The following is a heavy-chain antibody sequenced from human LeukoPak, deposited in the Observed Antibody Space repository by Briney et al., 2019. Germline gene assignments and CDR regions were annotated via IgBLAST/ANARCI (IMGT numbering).Heavy chain of an antibody. J-gene: IGHJ4*02. CDR2: IYSGGST. CDR1: GFTFSSYG. V-gene: IGHV3-66*01. Sequence: GGSLRLSCAASGFTFSSYGMHWVRQAPGKGLEWVSVIYSGGSTYYADSVKGRFTISRDNSKNTLYLQMNSLRAEDTAVYYCARDYGPIDYWGQGTLVTVSS. D-gene: IGHD4-17*01. CDR3: ARDYGPIDY.